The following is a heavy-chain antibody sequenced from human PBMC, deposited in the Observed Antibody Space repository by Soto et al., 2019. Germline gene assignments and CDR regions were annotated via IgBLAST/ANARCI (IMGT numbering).Heavy chain of an antibody. Sequence: GGSLRLSCAASGFTFSSYAMSWVRQAPGKGLEWVSAISGSGGSTYYADSVKGRFTISRDNSKNTLYLQMNSRRAEDTAVYYCAKGKADFWSGYYAFDYWGQGTLVTVSS. CDR3: AKGKADFWSGYYAFDY. J-gene: IGHJ4*02. V-gene: IGHV3-23*01. D-gene: IGHD3-3*01. CDR2: ISGSGGST. CDR1: GFTFSSYA.